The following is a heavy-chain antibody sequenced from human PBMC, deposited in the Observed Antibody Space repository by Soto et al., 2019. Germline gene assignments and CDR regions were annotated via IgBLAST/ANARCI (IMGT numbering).Heavy chain of an antibody. D-gene: IGHD2-2*01. J-gene: IGHJ4*02. V-gene: IGHV3-30-3*01. CDR3: ARGPSSLTRFDY. Sequence: SLKLSRAASGFTFSSYAMHWVREAPGKGLEWVAVISYDGSNKYYADSVKGRFTISRDNSKNTLYLQMNSLRAEDTAVYYCARGPSSLTRFDYWGQGTLVTVSS. CDR2: ISYDGSNK. CDR1: GFTFSSYA.